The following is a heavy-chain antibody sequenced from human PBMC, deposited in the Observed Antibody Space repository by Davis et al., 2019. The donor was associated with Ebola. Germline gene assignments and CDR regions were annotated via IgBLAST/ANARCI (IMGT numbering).Heavy chain of an antibody. V-gene: IGHV4-59*08. Sequence: SETLSLTCTVPGGSIISYYWSWFRQPPGKGPEWIGYIYYSGNTNYNPSLKSRVSISVDTSRHQFSLKLSSVTAADTAVYFCARGGGWFDPWGQGTLVTVSS. D-gene: IGHD3-16*01. CDR2: IYYSGNT. CDR3: ARGGGWFDP. J-gene: IGHJ5*02. CDR1: GGSIISYY.